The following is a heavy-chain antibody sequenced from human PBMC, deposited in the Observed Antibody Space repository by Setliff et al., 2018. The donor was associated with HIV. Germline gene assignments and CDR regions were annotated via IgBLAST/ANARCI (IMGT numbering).Heavy chain of an antibody. CDR2: VDPSGGST. V-gene: IGHV1-46*01. CDR3: ARDSFGGEFTYYYHGMDV. J-gene: IGHJ6*02. Sequence: ASVKVSCKASGYIFTSYYMHWLRQVPGQGLEWMGIVDPSGGSTHYAQKFQGRVTITRDTSASTAYMELSSLRSEDTAVYYCARDSFGGEFTYYYHGMDVWGQGTTVTVS. CDR1: GYIFTSYY. D-gene: IGHD3-10*01.